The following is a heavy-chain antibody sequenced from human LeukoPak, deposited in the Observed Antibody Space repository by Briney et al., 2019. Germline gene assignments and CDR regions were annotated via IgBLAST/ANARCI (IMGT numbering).Heavy chain of an antibody. J-gene: IGHJ4*02. D-gene: IGHD3-22*01. CDR3: ARDRTTDSSGYYS. V-gene: IGHV1-2*02. CDR1: GYTFTGYY. Sequence: GASVKVSCKASGYTFTGYYMHWVRQAPGQGLEWMGWINPNSGGTNYAQKFQGRVTMTRDTSISTAYVELSRLRSDDTAVYYCARDRTTDSSGYYSWGQGTLVTVSS. CDR2: INPNSGGT.